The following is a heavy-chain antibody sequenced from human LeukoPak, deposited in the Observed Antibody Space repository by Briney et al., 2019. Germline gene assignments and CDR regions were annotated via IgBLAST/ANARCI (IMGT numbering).Heavy chain of an antibody. CDR3: ARDRGRYYDSSGYAYYYYGLDV. CDR2: INPNSGGT. J-gene: IGHJ6*02. V-gene: IGHV1-2*02. Sequence: ASVKVSCKPSGYTVTGYYMHWVRQAPGQGLEWMGWINPNSGGTNYSQKFQGRVTMTRETSVSTAYMELSRLRSDDTAVHYCARDRGRYYDSSGYAYYYYGLDVWGQGSTVTVS. D-gene: IGHD3-22*01. CDR1: GYTVTGYY.